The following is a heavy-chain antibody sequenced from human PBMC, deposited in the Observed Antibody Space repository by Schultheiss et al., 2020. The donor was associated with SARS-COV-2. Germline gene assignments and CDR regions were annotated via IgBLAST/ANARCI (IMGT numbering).Heavy chain of an antibody. V-gene: IGHV3-7*01. CDR2: IKQDGSEK. CDR3: ARLIHGYSSSWYYYYYYGMDV. D-gene: IGHD6-13*01. J-gene: IGHJ6*02. CDR1: GFTFSSYW. Sequence: GGSLRLSCAASGFTFSSYWMSWVRQAPGKGLEWVANIKQDGSEKYYADSVKGRFTISRDNSKNTLYLQMNSLRAEDTAVYYCARLIHGYSSSWYYYYYYGMDVWGQGTTVTVSS.